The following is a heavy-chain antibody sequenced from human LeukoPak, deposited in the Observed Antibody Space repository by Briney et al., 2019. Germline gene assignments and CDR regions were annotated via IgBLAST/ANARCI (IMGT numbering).Heavy chain of an antibody. CDR2: ISYDGSNK. J-gene: IGHJ3*02. Sequence: VGSLRLSCAASGFTFSSYAMHWVRQAPGKGPEWVAVISYDGSNKYYADSVKGRFTISRDNSKNTLYLQMNSLRAEDTAVYYCAKDRLRYFDWPRDAFDIWGQGTMVTVSS. V-gene: IGHV3-30-3*01. CDR3: AKDRLRYFDWPRDAFDI. CDR1: GFTFSSYA. D-gene: IGHD3-9*01.